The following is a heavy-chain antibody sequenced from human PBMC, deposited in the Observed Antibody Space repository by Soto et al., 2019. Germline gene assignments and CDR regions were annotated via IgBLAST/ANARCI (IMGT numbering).Heavy chain of an antibody. D-gene: IGHD6-13*01. J-gene: IGHJ4*02. V-gene: IGHV2-5*02. CDR1: GFSLSTSGVG. CDR3: AHRSIAAAGSWDVGSFDY. Sequence: QITLKESGPTLVKPTQTLTLTCTFSGFSLSTSGVGLGWLRQPPGKALEYLALIYWDDDKRYSPSLRSRLTNTKDTSKNQVVLTLTNMDPVDTATYYCAHRSIAAAGSWDVGSFDYWGQGTLVTVSS. CDR2: IYWDDDK.